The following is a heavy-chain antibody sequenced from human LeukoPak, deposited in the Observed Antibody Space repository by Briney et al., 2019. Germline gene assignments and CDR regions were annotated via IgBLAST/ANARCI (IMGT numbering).Heavy chain of an antibody. Sequence: GASVKVSCKASGGTFSSYAISWVRQAPGQGLEWMGGIIPIFGTANYAQKFQGRVTITADESTSTAYMELSSLRFEDTAVYYCARDQADCSSTSCYAFDIWGQGTMVTVSS. CDR2: IIPIFGTA. J-gene: IGHJ3*02. D-gene: IGHD2-2*01. V-gene: IGHV1-69*13. CDR1: GGTFSSYA. CDR3: ARDQADCSSTSCYAFDI.